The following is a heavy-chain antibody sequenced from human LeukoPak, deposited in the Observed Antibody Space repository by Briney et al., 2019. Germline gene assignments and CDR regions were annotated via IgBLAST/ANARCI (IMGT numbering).Heavy chain of an antibody. Sequence: GGSLRLSCAASGFTFSSYAMSWVRQAPGKGLEWVSAISGSGGSTYYADSVKGRFTISRDNSKNTLYLQMNSLRAEDTAVYSCAKWPMDSGIKKVYYYYGMDVWGQGTTVTVSS. CDR1: GFTFSSYA. CDR3: AKWPMDSGIKKVYYYYGMDV. CDR2: ISGSGGST. D-gene: IGHD3-10*01. V-gene: IGHV3-23*01. J-gene: IGHJ6*02.